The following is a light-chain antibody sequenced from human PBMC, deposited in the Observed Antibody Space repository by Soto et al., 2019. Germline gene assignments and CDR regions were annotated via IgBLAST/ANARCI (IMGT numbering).Light chain of an antibody. CDR2: WAS. CDR3: QQYGNSPIT. J-gene: IGKJ5*01. Sequence: VVMTQSPDSLAVSLGERATIDCKSSQSVLFGSSNKNYLAWYQQKPGQPPKLLIYWASTRESGVPDRFRGSGSGTDFTLTISRLEPEDFAVYYCQQYGNSPITFGQGTRLQIK. V-gene: IGKV4-1*01. CDR1: QSVLFGSSNKNY.